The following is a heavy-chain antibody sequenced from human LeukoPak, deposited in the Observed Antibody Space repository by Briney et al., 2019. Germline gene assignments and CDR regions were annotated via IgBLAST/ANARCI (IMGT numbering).Heavy chain of an antibody. Sequence: SVKVSCKASGGTFSSYAISWVRQAPGQGLEWMGGIIPIFGTANYAQKFQGRVTITADKSTSTAYMELSSLRSEGTAVYYCASWRDEGDSSGQGDYYYYMDVWGKGTTVTVSS. CDR1: GGTFSSYA. D-gene: IGHD3-22*01. CDR2: IIPIFGTA. CDR3: ASWRDEGDSSGQGDYYYYMDV. J-gene: IGHJ6*03. V-gene: IGHV1-69*06.